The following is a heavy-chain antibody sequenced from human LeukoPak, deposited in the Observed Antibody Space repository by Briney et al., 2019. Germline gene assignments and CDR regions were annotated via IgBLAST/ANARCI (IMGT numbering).Heavy chain of an antibody. Sequence: PSETLSLTCTVPGGSISSSSYYWGWIRQPPGKGLEWIGSIYYSGSTYYNPSLKSRVTISVDTSKNQFSLKLSSVTAADTAVYYCVRQMIRFWFDPWGQGTQVTVSS. V-gene: IGHV4-39*01. CDR2: IYYSGST. D-gene: IGHD3-16*01. CDR3: VRQMIRFWFDP. J-gene: IGHJ5*02. CDR1: GGSISSSSYY.